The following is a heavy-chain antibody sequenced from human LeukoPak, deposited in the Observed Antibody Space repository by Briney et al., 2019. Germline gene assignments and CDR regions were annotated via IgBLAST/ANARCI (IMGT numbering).Heavy chain of an antibody. J-gene: IGHJ4*02. CDR2: MNPNSGNT. D-gene: IGHD3-22*01. CDR3: ARDHSSGSCFDY. V-gene: IGHV1-8*01. Sequence: ASVKVSCKASGYTFTSYDINWVRQATGQGLEWMGWMNPNSGNTGYAQKFQGRVTMTRNTSISTAYMELRSLRSDDTAVYYCARDHSSGSCFDYWGQGTLVTVSS. CDR1: GYTFTSYD.